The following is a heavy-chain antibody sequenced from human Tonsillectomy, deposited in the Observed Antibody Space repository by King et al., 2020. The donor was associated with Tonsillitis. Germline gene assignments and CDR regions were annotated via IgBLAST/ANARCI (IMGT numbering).Heavy chain of an antibody. V-gene: IGHV4-34*01. Sequence: VQLQQWGAGLLKPSETLSLTCAVYGGSFSGYYWSWIRQPPGKGLEWIGEINHSGSTNYKSSLKSRVTISVDTSKNQFSLKLNSVTAADTAVYYCARGAIAAAGVPFDYWGQGTLAT. CDR2: INHSGST. J-gene: IGHJ4*02. D-gene: IGHD6-13*01. CDR3: ARGAIAAAGVPFDY. CDR1: GGSFSGYY.